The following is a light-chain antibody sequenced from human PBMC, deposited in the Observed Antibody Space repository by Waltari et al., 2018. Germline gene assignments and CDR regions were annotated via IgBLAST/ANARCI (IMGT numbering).Light chain of an antibody. J-gene: IGLJ1*01. CDR2: EVN. V-gene: IGLV2-8*01. CDR3: SSYAGSNNLV. CDR1: SSDVGGYKF. Sequence: QSALTQPPSASGSPGQSVPISCTGTSSDVGGYKFVSWYQQHPGRAPKLMIYEVNQRPSGVPDRFSGSKSGNTASLTVSGLQAEDEADYYCSSYAGSNNLVFGTGTKVTVL.